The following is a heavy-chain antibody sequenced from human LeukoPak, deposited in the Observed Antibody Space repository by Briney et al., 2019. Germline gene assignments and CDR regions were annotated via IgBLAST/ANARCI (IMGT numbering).Heavy chain of an antibody. D-gene: IGHD5-12*01. CDR2: INPNSGGT. Sequence: GASVKVSCKASGYTFTGYYMHWVRQAPGQGLEWMGWINPNSGGTNYAQKFQGRVTMTRDTSTSTVYMELSSLRSEDTAVYYCAREVDSGYDPTTDYWGQGTLVTVSS. J-gene: IGHJ4*02. V-gene: IGHV1-2*02. CDR1: GYTFTGYY. CDR3: AREVDSGYDPTTDY.